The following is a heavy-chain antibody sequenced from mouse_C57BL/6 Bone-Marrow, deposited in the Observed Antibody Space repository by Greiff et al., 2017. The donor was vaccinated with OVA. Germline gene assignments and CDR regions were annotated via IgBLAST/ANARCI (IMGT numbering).Heavy chain of an antibody. CDR1: GYTFTSYW. J-gene: IGHJ4*01. CDR3: ARATTVVDAMDY. CDR2: IDPSDSYT. Sequence: VQLQQPGAELVKPGASVKLSCKASGYTFTSYWMQWVKQRPGQGLEWIGEIDPSDSYTNYNQKFKGKATLTVDTSSSTAYMQLSSLTSEDSAVYYCARATTVVDAMDYWGQGTSVTVSS. V-gene: IGHV1-50*01. D-gene: IGHD1-1*01.